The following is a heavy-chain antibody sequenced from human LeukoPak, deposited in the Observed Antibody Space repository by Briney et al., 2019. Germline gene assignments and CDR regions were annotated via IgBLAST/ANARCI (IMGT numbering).Heavy chain of an antibody. D-gene: IGHD1-26*01. Sequence: QSGRSLRLSCAASGFTFDDYAMHWVRQAPGKGLEWASGISWNSGSIDYADSVKGRFTISRDNAKNSLYLQMNSLRPEDTAFYYCAKGTGRYWTFFDYWGQGTLVTVSS. J-gene: IGHJ4*02. V-gene: IGHV3-9*01. CDR2: ISWNSGSI. CDR1: GFTFDDYA. CDR3: AKGTGRYWTFFDY.